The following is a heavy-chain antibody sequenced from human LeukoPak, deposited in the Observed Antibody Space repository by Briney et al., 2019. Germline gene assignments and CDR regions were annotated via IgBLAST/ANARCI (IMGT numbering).Heavy chain of an antibody. D-gene: IGHD3-3*01. Sequence: GGSLRLSCAASGFTVSSNYMSWVRQAPGKGLEWVSVIYSGGSTYYADSVKGRFTISRDNSKNTLYLQMNSLRAEDTAVYYCAKARNFWSGNNWFDPWGQGTLVTVSS. V-gene: IGHV3-53*01. CDR3: AKARNFWSGNNWFDP. CDR1: GFTVSSNY. CDR2: IYSGGST. J-gene: IGHJ5*02.